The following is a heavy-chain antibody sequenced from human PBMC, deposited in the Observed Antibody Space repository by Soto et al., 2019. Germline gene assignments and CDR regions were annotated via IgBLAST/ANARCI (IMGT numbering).Heavy chain of an antibody. CDR2: MNPNDGNT. CDR3: ARGARESGECLLFDY. V-gene: IGHV1-8*01. D-gene: IGHD3-3*01. J-gene: IGHJ4*02. CDR1: GYTFSNYE. Sequence: GASVKVSCKASGYTFSNYEINWVRQASGQGLEWMDRMNPNDGNTGYAHNFQGRVSMTRNTSINTSYMELSSLRSDDTAVYYCARGARESGECLLFDYWGQGALVTVSS.